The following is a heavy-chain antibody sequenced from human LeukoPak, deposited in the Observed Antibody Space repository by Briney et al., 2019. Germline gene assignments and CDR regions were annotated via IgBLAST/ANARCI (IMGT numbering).Heavy chain of an antibody. Sequence: VASVKVSCKASGYTFTSYAMNWVRQAPGQGLEWMGWINTNTGNPTYAQGFTGRFVFSLDTSVSTAYLQISSLKAEDTAVYYCARDLGVPAAIVNWFDPWGQGTLVTVSS. V-gene: IGHV7-4-1*02. J-gene: IGHJ5*02. CDR1: GYTFTSYA. CDR2: INTNTGNP. CDR3: ARDLGVPAAIVNWFDP. D-gene: IGHD2-2*02.